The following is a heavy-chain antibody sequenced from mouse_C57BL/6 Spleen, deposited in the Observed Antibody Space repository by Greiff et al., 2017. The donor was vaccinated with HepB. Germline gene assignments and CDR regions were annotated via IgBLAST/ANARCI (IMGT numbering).Heavy chain of an antibody. V-gene: IGHV1-26*01. CDR1: GYTFTDYY. D-gene: IGHD1-1*01. J-gene: IGHJ4*01. CDR2: INPNNGGT. CDR3: ARFYYYGSSRYAMDY. Sequence: EVQLQQSGPELVKPGASVKISCKASGYTFTDYYMNWVKQSHGKSLEWIGDINPNNGGTSYNQKFKGKATLTVDKSSSTAYMELRSLTSEDSAVYCCARFYYYGSSRYAMDYWGQGTSVTVSS.